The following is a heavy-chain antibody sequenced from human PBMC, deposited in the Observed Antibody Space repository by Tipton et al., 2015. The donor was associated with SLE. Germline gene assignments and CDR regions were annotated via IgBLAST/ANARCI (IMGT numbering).Heavy chain of an antibody. CDR1: GFTVSSNY. J-gene: IGHJ6*02. CDR3: AKDIRITIFGVAEGGMDV. Sequence: SLRLSCAASGFTVSSNYMSWVRQAPGKGLEWVSAISGSGGSTYYADSVKGRFTISRDNSKNTLYLQMNSLRAEDTAVYYCAKDIRITIFGVAEGGMDVWGQGTTVTVSS. V-gene: IGHV3-23*01. CDR2: ISGSGGST. D-gene: IGHD3-3*01.